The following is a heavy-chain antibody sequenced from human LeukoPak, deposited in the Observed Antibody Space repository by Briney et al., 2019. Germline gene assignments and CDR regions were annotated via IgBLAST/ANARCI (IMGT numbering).Heavy chain of an antibody. CDR1: GYPFDNYY. CDR2: INPKSGVT. D-gene: IGHD5-18*01. V-gene: IGHV1-2*02. CDR3: ASFWVARGNTYVYTVS. J-gene: IGHJ5*02. Sequence: ASVTVSCKASGYPFDNYYMHWVQQAPGQGLEWMGWINPKSGVTNYAQKSQGRVTMTTDTASTTAYMELSRLRSDDTASYYCASFWVARGNTYVYTVSWGQGPLVTVSS.